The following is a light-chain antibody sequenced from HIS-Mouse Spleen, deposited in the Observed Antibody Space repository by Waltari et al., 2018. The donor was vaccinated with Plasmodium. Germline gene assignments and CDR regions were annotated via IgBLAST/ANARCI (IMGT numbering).Light chain of an antibody. CDR2: DVS. Sequence: QSALTQPRSVSGSPGQSVTISCTGTSSDVGGYYYVPWYQPHPGKAPKLMIYDVSKRPSGVPDRFSGSKSGNTASLTISGLQAEDEADYYCCSYAGSYTWVFGGGTKLTVL. V-gene: IGLV2-11*01. CDR3: CSYAGSYTWV. J-gene: IGLJ3*02. CDR1: SSDVGGYYY.